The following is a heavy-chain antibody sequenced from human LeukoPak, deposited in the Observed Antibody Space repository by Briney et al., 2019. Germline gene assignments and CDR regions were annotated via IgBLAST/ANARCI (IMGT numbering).Heavy chain of an antibody. V-gene: IGHV3-21*01. CDR1: GFTFSSYE. CDR3: ARVGVAVACTH. D-gene: IGHD6-19*01. Sequence: GGSLRLSCAASGFTFSSYEMNWVRQAPGKGLEWVSSISSSSSYIYYADSVKGRFTISRDNAKNSLYLQMNSLRAEDTAVYYCARVGVAVACTHWGQGTLATVSS. CDR2: ISSSSSYI. J-gene: IGHJ4*02.